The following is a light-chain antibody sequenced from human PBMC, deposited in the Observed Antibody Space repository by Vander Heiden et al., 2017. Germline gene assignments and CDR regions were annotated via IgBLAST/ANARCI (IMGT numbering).Light chain of an antibody. V-gene: IGKV1-5*03. CDR2: KAS. CDR1: QSISSW. CDR3: QQENSYPWT. J-gene: IGKJ1*01. Sequence: DIQMTQSPSSLSASVGDRVTITCRASQSISSWLAWYQQKPGKAPKLLIYKASSLESGVPSRFSGSGSGTEFTLTISSLQPDDFATYHCQQENSYPWTFGQGTKVEIK.